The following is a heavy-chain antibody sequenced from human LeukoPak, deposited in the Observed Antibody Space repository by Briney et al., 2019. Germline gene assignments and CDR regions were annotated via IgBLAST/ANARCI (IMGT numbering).Heavy chain of an antibody. D-gene: IGHD2-15*01. Sequence: ASVKVSCKASGYTCTSYGISWVRQAPGQGLEWMGWISAYNGNTNYAQKLQGRVTMTTDTSTSTAYMELRSLRSDDTAVYYCARAPLVVVVVAAIVQYYYYGMDVWGQGTTVTVSS. V-gene: IGHV1-18*01. CDR3: ARAPLVVVVVAAIVQYYYYGMDV. CDR2: ISAYNGNT. CDR1: GYTCTSYG. J-gene: IGHJ6*02.